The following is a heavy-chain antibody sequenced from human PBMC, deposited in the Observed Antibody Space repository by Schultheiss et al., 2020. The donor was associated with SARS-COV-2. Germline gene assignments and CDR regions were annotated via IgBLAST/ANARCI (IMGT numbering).Heavy chain of an antibody. CDR3: ARTITMIVVAALGGWFDP. D-gene: IGHD3-22*01. Sequence: SQTLSLTCTVSGGSISSSSYYWGWIRQPPGKGLEWIGSIYYSGSTYYNPSLKSRVTISVDTSKNQFSLKLSSVTAADTAVYYCARTITMIVVAALGGWFDPWGQGTLVTVSS. J-gene: IGHJ5*02. CDR1: GGSISSSSYY. V-gene: IGHV4-39*01. CDR2: IYYSGST.